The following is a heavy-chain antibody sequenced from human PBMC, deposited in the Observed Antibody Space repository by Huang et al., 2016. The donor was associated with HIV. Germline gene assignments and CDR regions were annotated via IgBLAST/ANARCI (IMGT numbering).Heavy chain of an antibody. CDR2: IYSGGRT. J-gene: IGHJ4*02. CDR1: GFTVSSNY. D-gene: IGHD1-26*01. Sequence: EVQLVESGGGLIQPGGSLRLSCAASGFTVSSNYRSWVRQAPGKGLEWVSIIYSGGRTYYADSVKGRFTISRDNSKNTLYLQMNSLRAEDTAVYYCASDSGSYYYFDYWGQGTLVTVSS. CDR3: ASDSGSYYYFDY. V-gene: IGHV3-53*01.